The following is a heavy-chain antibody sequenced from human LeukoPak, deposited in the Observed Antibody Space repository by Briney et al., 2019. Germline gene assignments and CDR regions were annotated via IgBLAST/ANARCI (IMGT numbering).Heavy chain of an antibody. CDR3: AKALGRIVGATRDSFDY. D-gene: IGHD2-21*01. CDR2: ISWNSGRV. J-gene: IGHJ4*02. CDR1: GFTFNDYA. V-gene: IGHV3-9*01. Sequence: GGSLRLSCAASGFTFNDYAMHWVRQVPGRGLEWVSGISWNSGRVAYVDSVKGRFTVSRDNAKNSLYLQMNSLRDEDTALYYCAKALGRIVGATRDSFDYWGQGSMVAVSS.